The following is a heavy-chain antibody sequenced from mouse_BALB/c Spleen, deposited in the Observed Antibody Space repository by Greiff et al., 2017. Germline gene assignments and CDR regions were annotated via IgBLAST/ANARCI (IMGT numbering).Heavy chain of an antibody. CDR1: GYAFSSYW. CDR2: IYPGDGDT. V-gene: IGHV1-80*01. Sequence: VQLQESGAELVRPGSSVKISCKASGYAFSSYWMNWVKQRPGQGLEWIGQIYPGDGDTNYNGKFKGKATLTADKSSSTAYMQLSSLTSEDSAVYFCARLELDGSSLYYFDYWGQGTTLTVSS. D-gene: IGHD1-1*01. J-gene: IGHJ2*01. CDR3: ARLELDGSSLYYFDY.